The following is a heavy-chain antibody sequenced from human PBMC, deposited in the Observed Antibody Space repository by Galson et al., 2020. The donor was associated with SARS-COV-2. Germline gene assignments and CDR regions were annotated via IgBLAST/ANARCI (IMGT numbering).Heavy chain of an antibody. CDR2: IWYDGSNK. J-gene: IGHJ3*02. V-gene: IGHV3-33*01. D-gene: IGHD3-10*01. CDR3: ARGSSSHAFDI. Sequence: TGGSLRLSCEASGLTFSTYGMDWVRQAPGKGLEWVAVIWYDGSNKYYADSVKGRFTISRDNSKNTLYLQMNSLRAEDTAVYYCARGSSSHAFDIWGQGPRVSVSS. CDR1: GLTFSTYG.